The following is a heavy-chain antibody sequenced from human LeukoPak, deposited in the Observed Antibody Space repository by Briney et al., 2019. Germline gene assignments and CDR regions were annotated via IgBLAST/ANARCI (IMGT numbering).Heavy chain of an antibody. D-gene: IGHD4-23*01. CDR2: MNPNSGNT. CDR1: GYTFTSYD. V-gene: IGHV1-8*01. J-gene: IGHJ4*02. Sequence: ASVKISCKASGYTFTSYDINWVRQATGQGLEGMGWMNPNSGNTGYAQKFQGRVTMTRNTTIITAYMELSSVRSEDMAVYYCASEGGKGGYYFDYWGQGTLVTVSS. CDR3: ASEGGKGGYYFDY.